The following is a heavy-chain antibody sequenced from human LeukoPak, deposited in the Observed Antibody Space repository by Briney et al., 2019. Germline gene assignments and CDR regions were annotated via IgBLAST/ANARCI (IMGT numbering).Heavy chain of an antibody. CDR1: GYTFTSYD. CDR2: MNPNSGNT. D-gene: IGHD6-6*01. V-gene: IGHV1-8*01. Sequence: ASVKVSCKASGYTFTSYDINWVRQATRQGLEWMGWMNPNSGNTGYAQKFQGRVTMTRNTSISTAYMELSSLRSEDTAVYYCARGGRIAARRGNWFDPWGQGTLVTVSS. CDR3: ARGGRIAARRGNWFDP. J-gene: IGHJ5*02.